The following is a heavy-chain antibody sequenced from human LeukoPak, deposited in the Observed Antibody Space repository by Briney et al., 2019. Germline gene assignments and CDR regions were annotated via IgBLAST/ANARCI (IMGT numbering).Heavy chain of an antibody. V-gene: IGHV1-69*13. CDR3: ARGRISYGSGSYPYYYMDV. J-gene: IGHJ6*03. Sequence: SVKDSCKASGGTFSSYAISWVREAPGQGLEWMGGIIPIFGTANYAQKFQGRVTITADESTSTAYMELSSLRSEDTAVYYCARGRISYGSGSYPYYYMDVWGKGTTVTISS. D-gene: IGHD3-10*01. CDR1: GGTFSSYA. CDR2: IIPIFGTA.